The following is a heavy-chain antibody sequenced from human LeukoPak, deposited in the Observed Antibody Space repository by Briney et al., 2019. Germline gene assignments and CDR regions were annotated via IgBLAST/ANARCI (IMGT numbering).Heavy chain of an antibody. Sequence: GGSLRLSCPASGLTFSSYEMIWVRQAPGKGLEWVSYISSSGTSMYYADSVKGRFTISRDNAKNSLYLQMNSLRADDTAVYYCARVLGIVGGWGQGTLVTVSS. V-gene: IGHV3-48*03. J-gene: IGHJ4*02. D-gene: IGHD1-26*01. CDR1: GLTFSSYE. CDR3: ARVLGIVGG. CDR2: ISSSGTSM.